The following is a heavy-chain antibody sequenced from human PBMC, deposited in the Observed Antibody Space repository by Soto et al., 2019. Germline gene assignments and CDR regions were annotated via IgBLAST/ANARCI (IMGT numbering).Heavy chain of an antibody. Sequence: GASLILSGAASGLDFSNYWMRWVRQGPGMGLEWLASIKEDGSERYYLDSVKGRFTISRDNAKDSLSLQMNSLRGEDTAFYYCARDVGQVTIFGEALSGYFDFWGQGTLV. V-gene: IGHV3-7*03. CDR3: ARDVGQVTIFGEALSGYFDF. CDR1: GLDFSNYW. J-gene: IGHJ4*02. D-gene: IGHD3-3*01. CDR2: IKEDGSER.